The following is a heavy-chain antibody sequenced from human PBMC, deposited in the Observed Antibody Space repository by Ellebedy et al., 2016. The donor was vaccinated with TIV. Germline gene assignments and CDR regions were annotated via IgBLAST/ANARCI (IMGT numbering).Heavy chain of an antibody. CDR1: GGSISSGDYY. J-gene: IGHJ4*02. CDR3: ARQYNTVVHPFDY. CDR2: IYYSGST. V-gene: IGHV4-30-4*01. D-gene: IGHD4-23*01. Sequence: MPSETLSLTCTVSGGSISSGDYYWSWIRQPPGKGLEWIGYIYYSGSTYYNPSLKSRVTISVATSKNQFSLNLSSVTAADTAVYYCARQYNTVVHPFDYWGQGTLVTVSS.